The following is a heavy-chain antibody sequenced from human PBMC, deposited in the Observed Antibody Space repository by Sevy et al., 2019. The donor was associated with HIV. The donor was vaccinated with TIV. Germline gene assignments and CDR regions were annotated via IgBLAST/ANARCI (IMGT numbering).Heavy chain of an antibody. D-gene: IGHD3-3*01. Sequence: GGSLRLSCAFSGFNFGSYSMNWVRQGPGKGLEWVAGIRDNGGETYHAVSVKGRFTVARDNSKNTLFLQMNSLRAEDTAVYYCAKTIFGVAKVFDMWGQGTMVTVSS. CDR3: AKTIFGVAKVFDM. J-gene: IGHJ3*02. V-gene: IGHV3-23*01. CDR2: IRDNGGET. CDR1: GFNFGSYS.